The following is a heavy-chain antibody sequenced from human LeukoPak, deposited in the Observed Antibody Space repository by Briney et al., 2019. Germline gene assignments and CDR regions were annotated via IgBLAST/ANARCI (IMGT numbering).Heavy chain of an antibody. CDR2: ISWNSGTI. Sequence: PGGSLRLSCAASGFTFDDYAMHWVRQAPGKGLEWVSGISWNSGTIVYADSVKGRFTISRDNAKNSLYLQMNSLRAEDTALYYCAKGFYGSGTYRGALDYWGQGTLVTVSS. D-gene: IGHD3-10*01. J-gene: IGHJ4*02. CDR1: GFTFDDYA. V-gene: IGHV3-9*01. CDR3: AKGFYGSGTYRGALDY.